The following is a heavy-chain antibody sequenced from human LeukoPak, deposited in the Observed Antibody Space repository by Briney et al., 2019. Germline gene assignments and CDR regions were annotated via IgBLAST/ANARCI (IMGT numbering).Heavy chain of an antibody. Sequence: PGGSLRLACAASGFIFSSYAMSWVRQAPGKGLEWVSVISGSGGSTHYADSVKGRFTISRDSSKNTLYLQMNSLRAEDTAVYYCARRTNDAFDIWGQGTMVTVSS. D-gene: IGHD2-8*01. V-gene: IGHV3-23*01. CDR1: GFIFSSYA. CDR2: ISGSGGST. CDR3: ARRTNDAFDI. J-gene: IGHJ3*02.